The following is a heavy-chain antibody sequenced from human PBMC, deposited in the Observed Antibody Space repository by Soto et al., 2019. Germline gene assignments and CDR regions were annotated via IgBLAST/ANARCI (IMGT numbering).Heavy chain of an antibody. V-gene: IGHV1-58*01. Sequence: ASVKVSFKASGFTFFTSAVQWVRQARGQGLEWIGWIVVSSGNTNYAQKFQERVTITRDMSTNTAYMELTSLRSEDTAVYYCAADPYCGGDCYFDYWGQGIVVTVSS. CDR2: IVVSSGNT. CDR1: GFTFFTSA. CDR3: AADPYCGGDCYFDY. D-gene: IGHD2-21*02. J-gene: IGHJ4*02.